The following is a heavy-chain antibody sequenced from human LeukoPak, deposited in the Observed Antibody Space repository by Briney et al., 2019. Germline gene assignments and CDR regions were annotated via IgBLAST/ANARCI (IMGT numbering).Heavy chain of an antibody. D-gene: IGHD2-2*01. J-gene: IGHJ4*02. V-gene: IGHV4-34*01. Sequence: SETLSLTCAVYGGSFSGYYWSWIRQPPGKGLEWIGEINHSGSTNYNPSLKSRVTISVDTSKNQFSLKLSSVTAADTAVYYCARGPVDPGDCWGQGTLVTVSS. CDR1: GGSFSGYY. CDR2: INHSGST. CDR3: ARGPVDPGDC.